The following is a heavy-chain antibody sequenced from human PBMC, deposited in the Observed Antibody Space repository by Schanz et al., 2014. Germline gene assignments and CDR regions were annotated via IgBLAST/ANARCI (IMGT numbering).Heavy chain of an antibody. CDR2: IWYDGSNE. CDR3: AKDLQRELLRDDHYYGMDV. CDR1: GFTFSSYG. Sequence: QVQLVESGGGVVQPGRSLRLSCAASGFTFSSYGMHWVRQAPGKGLEWVAVIWYDGSNEYYADSVKGRFTISRDNSKNTLSLQMNSLRAEDTAVYYCAKDLQRELLRDDHYYGMDVWGQGTTVTVSS. D-gene: IGHD1-26*01. J-gene: IGHJ6*02. V-gene: IGHV3-33*06.